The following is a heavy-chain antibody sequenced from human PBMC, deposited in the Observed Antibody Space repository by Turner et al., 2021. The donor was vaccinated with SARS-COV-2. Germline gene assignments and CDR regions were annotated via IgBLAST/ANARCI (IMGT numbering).Heavy chain of an antibody. CDR1: GFPFSSYG. J-gene: IGHJ4*02. CDR3: ARDLFQDYGSGSYRLDY. Sequence: QVQLVESGGGVVQPGRSLRLSCAASGFPFSSYGRHWVRQAPGKGLEWVAVIWYDGSNKYYADSVKGRFTISRDNSKNTLYLQMNSLRAEDTAVYYCARDLFQDYGSGSYRLDYWGQGTLVTVSS. CDR2: IWYDGSNK. V-gene: IGHV3-33*01. D-gene: IGHD3-10*01.